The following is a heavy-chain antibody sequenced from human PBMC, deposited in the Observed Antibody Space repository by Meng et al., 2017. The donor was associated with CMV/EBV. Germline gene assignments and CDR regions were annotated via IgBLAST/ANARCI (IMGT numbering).Heavy chain of an antibody. CDR2: ISSSSSYI. Sequence: GGSLRLSCAASGFTFSSYSMNWVRQAPGKGLEWVSSISSSSSYIYYADSVKGRFTISRDNAKNSLYLQMNSLRAEDTAVYYYARASSGSYYLNWFDPWGQGTLVTVSS. D-gene: IGHD1-26*01. V-gene: IGHV3-21*01. CDR3: ARASSGSYYLNWFDP. CDR1: GFTFSSYS. J-gene: IGHJ5*02.